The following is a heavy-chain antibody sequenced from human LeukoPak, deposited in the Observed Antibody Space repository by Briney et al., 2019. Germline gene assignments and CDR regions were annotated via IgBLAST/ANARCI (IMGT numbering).Heavy chain of an antibody. J-gene: IGHJ4*02. CDR3: ARLGIGVVPSAMLGDYYFDY. V-gene: IGHV4-34*01. D-gene: IGHD2-2*01. CDR2: INHSGST. Sequence: PSETLSLTCAVYGGSISGYYWSWIRQPPGKGLEWIGEINHSGSTNYNPSLKSRVTISVDTSKNQFSLKLTSVTAADTAVYYCARLGIGVVPSAMLGDYYFDYWGQGTLVTVSS. CDR1: GGSISGYY.